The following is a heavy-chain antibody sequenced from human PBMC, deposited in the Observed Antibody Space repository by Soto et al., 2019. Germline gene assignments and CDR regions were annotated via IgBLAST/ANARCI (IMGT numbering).Heavy chain of an antibody. J-gene: IGHJ6*02. V-gene: IGHV4-59*01. D-gene: IGHD3-22*01. CDR2: IYESGSI. CDR3: ARSGRSGYYYYYGMDV. Sequence: SETLSLTCTVSGDSISGYYWSWIGQPPGKGLEWIGYIYESGSINYNPSLKSRVTMSIDTSKNQFSLKLSSVTAADTAVYYCARSGRSGYYYYYGMDVWGQGTTVTVSS. CDR1: GDSISGYY.